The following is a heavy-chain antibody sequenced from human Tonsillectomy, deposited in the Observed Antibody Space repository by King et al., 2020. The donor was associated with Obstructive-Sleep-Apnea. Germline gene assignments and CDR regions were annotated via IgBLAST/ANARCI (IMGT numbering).Heavy chain of an antibody. CDR1: GGSFSGHY. D-gene: IGHD6-6*01. CDR2: INRSGST. CDR3: AGAKYGSSGRFDY. Sequence: HVQLQQWGAGLLKPSETLSLTCAVYGGSFSGHYCSWIRQPPGKGLEWIGEINRSGSTNYNPSLKSRVTISIDTSKNHFSLKLSSVTAADTAVYYCAGAKYGSSGRFDYWGQGTLVTVSS. V-gene: IGHV4-34*01. J-gene: IGHJ4*02.